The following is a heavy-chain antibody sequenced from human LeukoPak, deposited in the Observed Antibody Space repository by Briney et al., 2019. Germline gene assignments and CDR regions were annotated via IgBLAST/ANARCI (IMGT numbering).Heavy chain of an antibody. V-gene: IGHV3-21*01. CDR2: ISSSSSYI. J-gene: IGHJ3*02. Sequence: GGSLGLSCAASGFTFSSYSMNWVRQAPGKGLEWVSSISSSSSYIYYADSVKGRFTISRDNAKNSLYLQMNSLRAEDTAVYYCARDIAVAGTRDAFDIWGQGTMVTVSS. D-gene: IGHD6-19*01. CDR3: ARDIAVAGTRDAFDI. CDR1: GFTFSSYS.